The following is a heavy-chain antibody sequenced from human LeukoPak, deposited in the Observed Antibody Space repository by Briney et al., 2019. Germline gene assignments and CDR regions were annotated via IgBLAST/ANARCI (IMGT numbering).Heavy chain of an antibody. D-gene: IGHD3-22*01. CDR2: IYSGGST. CDR1: GFTVSSNY. CDR3: AKDRAYYYDSGYYYYFDY. J-gene: IGHJ4*02. Sequence: GGSLRLSCAASGFTVSSNYMSWVRQAPGKGLEWVSVIYSGGSTYYADSVKGRFTISRDNSKNTLYLQMNSLRAEDTAVYYCAKDRAYYYDSGYYYYFDYWGLGTLVTVSS. V-gene: IGHV3-53*01.